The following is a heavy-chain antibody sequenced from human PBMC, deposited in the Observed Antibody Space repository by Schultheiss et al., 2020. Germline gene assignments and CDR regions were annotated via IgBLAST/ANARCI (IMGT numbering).Heavy chain of an antibody. J-gene: IGHJ4*02. D-gene: IGHD5-18*01. V-gene: IGHV3-23*01. CDR2: ISGSGGST. CDR3: AKDRDPYSYGPNTFDY. Sequence: GGSLRLSCAASGFTFSSYSMNWVRQAPGKGLEWVSAISGSGGSTYYADSVKGRFTISRDNSKNTLYLQMNSLRAEDTAVYYCAKDRDPYSYGPNTFDYWGQGTLVTVSS. CDR1: GFTFSSYS.